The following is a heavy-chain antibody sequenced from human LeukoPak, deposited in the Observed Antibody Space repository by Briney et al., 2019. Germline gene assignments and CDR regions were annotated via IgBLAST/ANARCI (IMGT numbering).Heavy chain of an antibody. CDR2: ISGSGGST. Sequence: GGSLGLSCAASGFTFSIYDMSCVRQAPGKGLEGVSYISGSGGSTDYADSVKGRFTISRDNSNNTLYLQMNSLRAEDTAVYYCAKHPNYYYGMDLWGQGTTVTVSS. J-gene: IGHJ6*02. CDR1: GFTFSIYD. V-gene: IGHV3-23*01. CDR3: AKHPNYYYGMDL.